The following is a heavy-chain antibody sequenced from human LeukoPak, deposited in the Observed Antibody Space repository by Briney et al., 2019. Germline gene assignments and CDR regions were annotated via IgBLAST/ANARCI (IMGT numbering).Heavy chain of an antibody. CDR3: ATDGAGFDT. CDR1: GFTFNDYY. Sequence: GGSLRLSCAASGFTFNDYYMSWVRQAPGKGVEGLSYINIGGTNTHYADSVKGRFTISRDNAKKSLYLEMNNLRAEDTAVYYCATDGAGFDTWGQGVLVTVSS. J-gene: IGHJ5*02. V-gene: IGHV3-11*01. CDR2: INIGGTNT.